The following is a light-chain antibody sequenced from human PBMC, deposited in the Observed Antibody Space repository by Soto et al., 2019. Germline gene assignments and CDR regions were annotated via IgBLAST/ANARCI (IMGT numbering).Light chain of an antibody. J-gene: IGLJ2*01. V-gene: IGLV2-14*01. Sequence: QSVLTQPASVSGSPGQSITISCTGTSSDVGGYNYVSWYQQHPGKAPKLMIYDVSNRPSGVSNRFSGSKSGNTASLTISGRQAEDEADYYCSSYTSSSTPVVFGGGTKLPVL. CDR2: DVS. CDR3: SSYTSSSTPVV. CDR1: SSDVGGYNY.